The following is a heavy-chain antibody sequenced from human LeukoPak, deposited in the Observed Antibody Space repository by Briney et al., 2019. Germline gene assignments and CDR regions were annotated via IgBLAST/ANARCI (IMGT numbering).Heavy chain of an antibody. D-gene: IGHD3-10*01. CDR1: GGSISNNNW. J-gene: IGHJ5*02. CDR3: ARETKMTLREIISRAGFDP. V-gene: IGHV4-4*02. CDR2: IYHSGST. Sequence: SGTLSLTCAVSGGSISNNNWWSWVRQPPGKGLEWIGEIYHSGSTNYNPSLKSRVTISVDKSKNQFSLKLSSMTAADTAVYYCARETKMTLREIISRAGFDPWGQGTLVTVSS.